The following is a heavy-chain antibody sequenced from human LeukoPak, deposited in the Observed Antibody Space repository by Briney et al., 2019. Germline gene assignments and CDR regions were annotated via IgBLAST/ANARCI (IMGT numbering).Heavy chain of an antibody. CDR3: ARLGGYYDPPDY. D-gene: IGHD3-22*01. CDR2: IHYTGTT. Sequence: PSETLSLTCTVSGGSIRSSTYYWAWIRQPPGKGQEWIGTIHYTGTTYYNPSLKSRVTISVDTSKNQFSLNLSSVTAADTTFYCCARLGGYYDPPDYWGQGTLVTVSS. CDR1: GGSIRSSTYY. J-gene: IGHJ4*02. V-gene: IGHV4-39*01.